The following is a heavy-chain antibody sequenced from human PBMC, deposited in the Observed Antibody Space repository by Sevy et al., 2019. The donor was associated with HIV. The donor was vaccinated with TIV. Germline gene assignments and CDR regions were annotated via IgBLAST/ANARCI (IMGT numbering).Heavy chain of an antibody. Sequence: GGSLRLSCEASGFTFNNAWMSWVRQAPGKGLEWVGRIKSKIDGAIRDFAAPVKGRFAISRDDSKNTLYLQMNSLKTEDTAVYYCTAGVGTSDFDYWGRGVLVTVSS. CDR3: TAGVGTSDFDY. CDR2: IKSKIDGAIR. D-gene: IGHD1-26*01. CDR1: GFTFNNAW. V-gene: IGHV3-15*01. J-gene: IGHJ4*02.